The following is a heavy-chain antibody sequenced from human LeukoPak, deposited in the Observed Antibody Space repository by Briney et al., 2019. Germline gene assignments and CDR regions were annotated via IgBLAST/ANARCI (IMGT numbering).Heavy chain of an antibody. Sequence: SETLSLTCTVSGGSISSSSYYWGWIRQPPGKGLEWIGSIYYSGSTYYNPSLKSRVTISVDTSKNQFSLRLSSVTAADTAVYYCARDHKWLVSYDAFEIWGQGSMITVSS. CDR1: GGSISSSSYY. CDR2: IYYSGST. D-gene: IGHD6-19*01. CDR3: ARDHKWLVSYDAFEI. J-gene: IGHJ3*02. V-gene: IGHV4-39*07.